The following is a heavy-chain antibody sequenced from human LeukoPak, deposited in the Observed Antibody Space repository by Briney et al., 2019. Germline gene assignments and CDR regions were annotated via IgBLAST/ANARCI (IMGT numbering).Heavy chain of an antibody. CDR2: IYYSGST. CDR3: ARERVEYQLLSKREVHHFDY. D-gene: IGHD2-2*01. CDR1: GGSINSSSYY. Sequence: SETLSLTCTVSGGSINSSSYYWGWIRQPPGKGLEWIGSIYYSGSTYYNPSLKSRVTISVDTSKNQFSLKLSSVTAADTAVYYCARERVEYQLLSKREVHHFDYWGQGILVTVSS. J-gene: IGHJ4*02. V-gene: IGHV4-39*07.